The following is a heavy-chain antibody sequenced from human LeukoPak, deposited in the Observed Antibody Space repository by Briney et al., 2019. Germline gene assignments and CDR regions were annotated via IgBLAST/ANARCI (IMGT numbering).Heavy chain of an antibody. V-gene: IGHV3-33*01. Sequence: PGGSLRLSCAASGFTFSSYGMHWVRQAPGKGLEWVAVIWYDGSNEYYADSVKGRFTISRGNSKNTLYLQMNSLRAEDTAVYYCARRYTNAWGFDYWGQGTLVTVSS. D-gene: IGHD2-8*01. CDR1: GFTFSSYG. CDR2: IWYDGSNE. CDR3: ARRYTNAWGFDY. J-gene: IGHJ4*02.